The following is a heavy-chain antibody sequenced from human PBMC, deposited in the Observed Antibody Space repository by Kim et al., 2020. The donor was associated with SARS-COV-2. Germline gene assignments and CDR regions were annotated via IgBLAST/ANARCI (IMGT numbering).Heavy chain of an antibody. CDR2: IYYSGST. D-gene: IGHD1-1*01. V-gene: IGHV4-39*01. CDR1: GGSISSSSYY. J-gene: IGHJ4*02. Sequence: SETLSLTCTVSGGSISSSSYYWGWIRQPPGKGLEWIGSIYYSGSTYYNPSLKSRVTISVDTSKNQFSLKLSSVTAADTAVYYCARPHVEMATTGSFDYWGQGTLVTVSS. CDR3: ARPHVEMATTGSFDY.